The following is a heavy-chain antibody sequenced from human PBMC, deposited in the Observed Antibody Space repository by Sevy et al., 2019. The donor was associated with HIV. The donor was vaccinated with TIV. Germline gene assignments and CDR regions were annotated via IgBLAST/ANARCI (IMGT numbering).Heavy chain of an antibody. J-gene: IGHJ4*02. Sequence: GGSLRLSCSAFGFAFQTFGMHWVRQAPGKGPEWVAVISSDGINHNYADAVKGRFTISRDNSKNQVFLQMNSLRPNDTAVYFCTKESLRGTYIRGDFDHWGQGALLTVSS. D-gene: IGHD3-10*02. CDR1: GFAFQTFG. CDR2: ISSDGINH. CDR3: TKESLRGTYIRGDFDH. V-gene: IGHV3-33*03.